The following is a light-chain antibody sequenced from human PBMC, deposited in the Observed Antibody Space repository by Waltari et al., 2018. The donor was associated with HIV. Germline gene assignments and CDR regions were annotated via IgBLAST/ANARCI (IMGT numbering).Light chain of an antibody. Sequence: SSELTQPPSVSVSPGQTASITCSGDKLGDKYVCWYQQKPGQSPLLVIYQDNMRPSGIPERFSGSNSGNTDTLTISGTQAMDEADYDCQAWDSSAVVFGGGTKLTVL. J-gene: IGLJ2*01. CDR2: QDN. CDR3: QAWDSSAVV. CDR1: KLGDKY. V-gene: IGLV3-1*01.